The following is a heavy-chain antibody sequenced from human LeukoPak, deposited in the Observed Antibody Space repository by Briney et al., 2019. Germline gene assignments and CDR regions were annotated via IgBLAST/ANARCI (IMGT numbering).Heavy chain of an antibody. V-gene: IGHV3-48*01. CDR3: AREGIVGATLGLDY. CDR1: GLTFSRYI. CDR2: ISSSNSTI. J-gene: IGHJ4*02. Sequence: GGALRHSCATSGLTFSRYIMTWVRRAPGRGLEWVSYISSSNSTIYYADSVKGRFTISRDNAKNSLYLQMNSLRAEDTAVYYCAREGIVGATLGLDYWGQGTLVTASS. D-gene: IGHD1-26*01.